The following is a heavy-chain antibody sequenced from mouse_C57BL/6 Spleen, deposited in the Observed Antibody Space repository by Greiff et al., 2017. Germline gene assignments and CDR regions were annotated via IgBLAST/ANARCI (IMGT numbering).Heavy chain of an antibody. CDR2: IYPGNSDT. Sequence: VQLQQSGTVLARPGASVKMSCKTSGYTFTSYWMHWVKQRPGQGLEWIGAIYPGNSDTSYNQKFKGKAKLTAVTSASTAYMELSSLTNEDSAVYYCTRGGSTVVAPYYYAMDYWGQGTSVTVSS. CDR1: GYTFTSYW. D-gene: IGHD1-1*01. V-gene: IGHV1-5*01. CDR3: TRGGSTVVAPYYYAMDY. J-gene: IGHJ4*01.